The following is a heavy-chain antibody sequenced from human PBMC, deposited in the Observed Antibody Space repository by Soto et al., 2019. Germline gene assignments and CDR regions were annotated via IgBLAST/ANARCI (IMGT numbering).Heavy chain of an antibody. Sequence: SETLSLTCTVSGGSISSGDYYWSWIRQPPGKGLEWIGYIYYSGSTYYNPSLKSRVTISVDTSKNQFSLKLSSVTAADTAVHYCAIVDYYDSISLDPWGQGSLVTVSS. CDR1: GGSISSGDYY. CDR3: AIVDYYDSISLDP. CDR2: IYYSGST. J-gene: IGHJ5*02. D-gene: IGHD3-22*01. V-gene: IGHV4-30-4*01.